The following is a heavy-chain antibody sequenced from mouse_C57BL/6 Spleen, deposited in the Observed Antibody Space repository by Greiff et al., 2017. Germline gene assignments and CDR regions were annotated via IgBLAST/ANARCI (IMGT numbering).Heavy chain of an antibody. Sequence: VQLQQSGAELVKPGASVKISCKASGYAFSSYWMNWVKQRPGKGLEWIGQIYPGGGDTNYHGKFKGQATLTADKSSSTAYMQLSSLTSEDSAVYFCAKDGNSNYYLDYWGQGTTLTVSS. D-gene: IGHD2-5*01. V-gene: IGHV1-80*01. CDR2: IYPGGGDT. CDR3: AKDGNSNYYLDY. CDR1: GYAFSSYW. J-gene: IGHJ2*01.